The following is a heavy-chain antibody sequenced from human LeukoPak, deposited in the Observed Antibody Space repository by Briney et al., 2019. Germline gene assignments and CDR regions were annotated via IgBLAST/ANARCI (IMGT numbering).Heavy chain of an antibody. CDR3: SREWEDNWDDGRGNWVDP. D-gene: IGHD1-20*01. V-gene: IGHV4-59*01. J-gene: IGHJ5*02. CDR2: IYYSGST. CDR1: GGSISSYY. Sequence: SETLSLTCTVSGGSISSYYWSWFRQPPRRGLEWIGEIYYSGSTNYNPSLKSRVTISVDTSKNQFSRQLRSAIAAGTASYYYSREWEDNWDDGRGNWVDPGGQGTLVTVSA.